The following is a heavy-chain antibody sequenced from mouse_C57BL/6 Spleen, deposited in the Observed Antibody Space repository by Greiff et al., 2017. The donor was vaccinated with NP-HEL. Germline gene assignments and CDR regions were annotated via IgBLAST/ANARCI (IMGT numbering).Heavy chain of an antibody. CDR3: ARKGPYYYGHYFDY. Sequence: VQLQQSGPELVKPGASVKIPCKASGYTFTDYNMDWVKQSHGKSLEWIGDINPNNGGTIYNQKFKGKATLTVDKSSSTAYMELRSLTSEDTAVYYCARKGPYYYGHYFDYWGQGTTLTVSS. J-gene: IGHJ2*01. CDR2: INPNNGGT. V-gene: IGHV1-18*01. CDR1: GYTFTDYN. D-gene: IGHD1-1*01.